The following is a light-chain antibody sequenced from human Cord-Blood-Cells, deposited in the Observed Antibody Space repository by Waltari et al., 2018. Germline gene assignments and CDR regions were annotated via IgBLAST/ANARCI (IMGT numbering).Light chain of an antibody. CDR3: QQRSNWPFT. J-gene: IGKJ3*01. Sequence: IVLTYPPATLAFSLGVSATASCRASQSVSNYLAWYQQKPGQAPKLLIYDASSRATGIPARFSGSWSGTDFTLTISSLEPEDFAVYYCQQRSNWPFTFGPGTKVDIK. CDR2: DAS. CDR1: QSVSNY. V-gene: IGKV3-11*01.